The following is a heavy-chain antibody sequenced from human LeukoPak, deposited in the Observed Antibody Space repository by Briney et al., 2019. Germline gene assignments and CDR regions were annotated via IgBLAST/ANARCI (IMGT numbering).Heavy chain of an antibody. Sequence: KAGGSLRLSCAVSGFTFSTNNVKWVRQAPGKGLEWVSDISSTSKYIFYADSRNGRFTISRDNSKNSLYLQMNSLRAEDTALYYCAKDGAARSPYYYYYMDVWGKGTTVTVSS. V-gene: IGHV3-21*04. CDR2: ISSTSKYI. J-gene: IGHJ6*03. CDR1: GFTFSTNN. CDR3: AKDGAARSPYYYYYMDV. D-gene: IGHD6-6*01.